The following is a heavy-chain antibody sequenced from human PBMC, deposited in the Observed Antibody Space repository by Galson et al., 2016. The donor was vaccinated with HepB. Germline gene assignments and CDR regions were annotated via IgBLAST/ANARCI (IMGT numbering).Heavy chain of an antibody. CDR1: GDSIXSDDYX. J-gene: IGHJ5*02. D-gene: IGHD2-21*02. CDR2: IFMNGRT. V-gene: IGHV4-61*02. Sequence: TLSLTCTVXGDSIXSDDYXXTWIXQPAGKELEWIGRIFMNGRTSQNPSLSSRITMSFDMSKNQFSLHLTSLTAADTAVYYCARGLCGPDCPKHNWFDPWGQGILVTVSS. CDR3: ARGLCGPDCPKHNWFDP.